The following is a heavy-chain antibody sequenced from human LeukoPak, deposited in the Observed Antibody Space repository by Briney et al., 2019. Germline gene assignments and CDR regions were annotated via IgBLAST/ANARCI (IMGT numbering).Heavy chain of an antibody. Sequence: GESLKISCQTSGYTFNTYWIGWVRQMPGKGLEWVGIVYPSDSNTKYSPSFQGQVIISADKSITTAYLQWSSLKASDTAMYYCARQGYGDWYFDFWGRGTLVTISS. D-gene: IGHD4-17*01. J-gene: IGHJ2*01. V-gene: IGHV5-51*01. CDR2: VYPSDSNT. CDR1: GYTFNTYW. CDR3: ARQGYGDWYFDF.